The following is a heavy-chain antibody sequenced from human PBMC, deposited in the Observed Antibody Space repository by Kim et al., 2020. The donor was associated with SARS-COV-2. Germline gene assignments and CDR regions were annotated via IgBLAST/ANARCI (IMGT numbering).Heavy chain of an antibody. V-gene: IGHV4-61*02. CDR2: TTVQT. Sequence: TTVQTHTHPSHKSRGTIAVDTSKNQFALKLSSVTTADTAVYYCARGFDYWGQGTLVTVSS. J-gene: IGHJ4*02. CDR3: ARGFDY.